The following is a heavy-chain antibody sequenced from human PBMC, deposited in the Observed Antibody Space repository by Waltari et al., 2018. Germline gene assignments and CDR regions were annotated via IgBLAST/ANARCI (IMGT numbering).Heavy chain of an antibody. J-gene: IGHJ4*02. D-gene: IGHD1-26*01. Sequence: EVQLLESGGGLVQPGGSMSLSCAASGFTFRSYAMSWVRPAPGKGLAWVSAIRGSGGSTYYADSVKGRFTISRDNSKNTLYLQMNSLRAEDTAVYYCAKDREWELLNLLDYWGQGTLVTVSS. CDR1: GFTFRSYA. CDR3: AKDREWELLNLLDY. CDR2: IRGSGGST. V-gene: IGHV3-23*01.